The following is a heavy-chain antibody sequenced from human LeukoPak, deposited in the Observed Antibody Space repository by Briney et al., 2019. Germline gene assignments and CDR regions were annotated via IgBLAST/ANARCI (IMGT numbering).Heavy chain of an antibody. Sequence: PGGSLRLSCAASGFTFSTYWMTRARQAPGKGLEWVANIKQDGSEKYYMGSVLGRFIISRDNAKNSLYLQMDSLRVEDTALYFCSRAVRDGHNGDSWGQGTLVTVSS. CDR3: SRAVRDGHNGDS. D-gene: IGHD5-24*01. J-gene: IGHJ4*02. V-gene: IGHV3-7*01. CDR2: IKQDGSEK. CDR1: GFTFSTYW.